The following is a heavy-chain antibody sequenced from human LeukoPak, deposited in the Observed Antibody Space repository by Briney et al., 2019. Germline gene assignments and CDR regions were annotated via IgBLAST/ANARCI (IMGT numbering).Heavy chain of an antibody. CDR1: GFMFENYA. D-gene: IGHD2-21*01. CDR2: ISFNGGVV. J-gene: IGHJ6*03. V-gene: IGHV3-9*01. Sequence: PGGSLRLSCAASGFMFENYALHWVRQAPGKGLEWVSGISFNGGVVGYMDSVKGRFFISRDNANKFLYLQMTSLKVEDTALYYCTKIAVPRPGRYHIDVWGKGTTVTVSS. CDR3: TKIAVPRPGRYHIDV.